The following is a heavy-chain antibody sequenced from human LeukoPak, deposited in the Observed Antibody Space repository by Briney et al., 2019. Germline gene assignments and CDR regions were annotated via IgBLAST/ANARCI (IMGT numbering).Heavy chain of an antibody. CDR3: ARQKRAAAGMNWFDP. J-gene: IGHJ5*02. CDR2: IYYSGST. Sequence: PSETLSLTCTVSGGSISSYYWGWIRQPPGKGLEWIGSIYYSGSTYYNPSLKSRVTISVGTSKNQFSLKLSSVTAADTAVYYCARQKRAAAGMNWFDPWGQGTLVTVSS. V-gene: IGHV4-39*01. D-gene: IGHD6-13*01. CDR1: GGSISSYY.